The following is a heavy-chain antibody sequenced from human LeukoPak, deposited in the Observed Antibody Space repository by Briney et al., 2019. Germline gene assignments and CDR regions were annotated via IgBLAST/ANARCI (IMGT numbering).Heavy chain of an antibody. Sequence: ASVKVSCKASGYNFVNSGISWVRQAPGQGLEWVGWTNPSSGTTEYDQKVWGRVSLTTDTSTRTAFLELRKLRSNDTAVYYCAKEVAYHFDHWGQGTLVSVSS. CDR1: GYNFVNSG. CDR2: TNPSSGTT. D-gene: IGHD2-21*01. J-gene: IGHJ4*02. CDR3: AKEVAYHFDH. V-gene: IGHV1-18*01.